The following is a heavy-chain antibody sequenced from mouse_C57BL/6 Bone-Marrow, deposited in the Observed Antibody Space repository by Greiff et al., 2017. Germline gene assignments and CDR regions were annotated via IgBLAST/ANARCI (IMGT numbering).Heavy chain of an antibody. Sequence: QVQLQQPGTELVKPGASVKLSCKASGYTFTSYWMHWVKQRPGQGLEWIGNINPSNGGTNYNEKFKSKATLAVDKSSSTAYMQLRSLTSEDSAVYYCAREDYYGSSPYYFDYWGQGTTLTVSS. V-gene: IGHV1-53*01. CDR1: GYTFTSYW. CDR3: AREDYYGSSPYYFDY. CDR2: INPSNGGT. J-gene: IGHJ2*01. D-gene: IGHD1-1*01.